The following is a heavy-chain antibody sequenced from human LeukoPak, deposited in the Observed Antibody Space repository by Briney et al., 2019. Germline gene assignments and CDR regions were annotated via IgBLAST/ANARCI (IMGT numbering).Heavy chain of an antibody. J-gene: IGHJ4*02. CDR2: ISWNSGSI. Sequence: GGSLRLSCAASGFMFSSYWMSWVRQAPGKGLEWVSGISWNSGSIGYADSVKGRFTISRDNAKNSLYLQMNSLRAEDMALYYCAKASGSYYDGYYFDYWGQGTLVTVSS. D-gene: IGHD1-26*01. CDR3: AKASGSYYDGYYFDY. V-gene: IGHV3-9*03. CDR1: GFMFSSYW.